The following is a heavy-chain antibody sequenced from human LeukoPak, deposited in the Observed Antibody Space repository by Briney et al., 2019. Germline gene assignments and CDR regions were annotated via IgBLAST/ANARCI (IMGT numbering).Heavy chain of an antibody. D-gene: IGHD4-17*01. CDR2: IYYSGST. Sequence: SETLSLTCTVSGGSISSGGYYWGWIRQHPGKGLEWIGYIYYSGSTYYNPSLKSRVTISVDTSKNQFSLKLSSVTAADTAVYYCARDRVDYGDYSKAFDIWGQGTMVTVSS. J-gene: IGHJ3*02. CDR1: GGSISSGGYY. V-gene: IGHV4-31*03. CDR3: ARDRVDYGDYSKAFDI.